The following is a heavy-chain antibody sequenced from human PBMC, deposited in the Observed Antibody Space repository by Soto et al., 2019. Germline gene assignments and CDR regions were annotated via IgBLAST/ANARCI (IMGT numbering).Heavy chain of an antibody. V-gene: IGHV3-66*01. D-gene: IGHD3-10*01. Sequence: EVQLVESGGGLVQPGGSLTLSCAASGFTVSGNYMSWVRQAPGKGLEWVSVIYTGGSTYYTDSVKGRFTLSRDNSKNTLYLQMNSLRAEDTAVYYCARDRLGSYDGWFDPWGQGTLVTVSS. CDR1: GFTVSGNY. CDR3: ARDRLGSYDGWFDP. CDR2: IYTGGST. J-gene: IGHJ5*02.